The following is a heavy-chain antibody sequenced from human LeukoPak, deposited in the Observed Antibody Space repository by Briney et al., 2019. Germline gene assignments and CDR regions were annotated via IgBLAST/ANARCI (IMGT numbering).Heavy chain of an antibody. D-gene: IGHD3-22*01. CDR2: IYSGGST. CDR1: GFTVSTNY. Sequence: PGGSLRLSCAASGFTVSTNYMSWVRQAPGKGLEWVSIIYSGGSTSYADSVKGRFTISRDISKNTLFLQMSSLRAEDTAVYYCARSPRIYDNSGYYLVEYFDLWGRGALVTVSS. J-gene: IGHJ2*01. V-gene: IGHV3-53*01. CDR3: ARSPRIYDNSGYYLVEYFDL.